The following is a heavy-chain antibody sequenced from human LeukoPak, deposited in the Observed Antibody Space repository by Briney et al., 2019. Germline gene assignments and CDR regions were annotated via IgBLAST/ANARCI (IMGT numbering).Heavy chain of an antibody. CDR3: ARGRHSSSRYDAFDI. V-gene: IGHV3-11*04. D-gene: IGHD6-13*01. Sequence: GGSLRLSCAASGFTFSDYYMSWIRQAPGKGLEWVSYISSSGSTIYYADSVKGRFTISRDNAKNSLYLQMNSLRAEDTAVYYCARGRHSSSRYDAFDIWGQGTMVTVSS. J-gene: IGHJ3*02. CDR1: GFTFSDYY. CDR2: ISSSGSTI.